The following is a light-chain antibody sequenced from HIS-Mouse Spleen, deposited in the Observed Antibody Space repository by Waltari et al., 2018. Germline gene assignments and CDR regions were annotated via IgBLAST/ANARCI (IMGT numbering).Light chain of an antibody. J-gene: IGLJ2*01. CDR2: EGS. V-gene: IGLV2-23*01. CDR1: SSDVGSYNL. CDR3: CSYAGSSTVV. Sequence: QSITISCTGTSSDVGSYNLVSWYQQHPGKPPKLMIYEGSKRPPGVSNRFSGSKSGNTASLTISGLQAEDEADYYCCSYAGSSTVVFGGGTKLTVL.